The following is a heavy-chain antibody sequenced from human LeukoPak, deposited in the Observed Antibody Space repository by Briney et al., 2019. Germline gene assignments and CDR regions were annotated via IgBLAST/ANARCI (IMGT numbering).Heavy chain of an antibody. CDR1: GFTFNSYS. Sequence: GGSLRLSCAASGFTFNSYSINWVRQAPGKGLEWISYISSSSNVYYADSVKGRFTVSRDNSKNTLYLQMNSLRAEDTAVYYCANSEYYNFWSGSFDYWGQGTLVTVSS. D-gene: IGHD3-3*01. V-gene: IGHV3-48*01. J-gene: IGHJ4*02. CDR2: ISSSSNV. CDR3: ANSEYYNFWSGSFDY.